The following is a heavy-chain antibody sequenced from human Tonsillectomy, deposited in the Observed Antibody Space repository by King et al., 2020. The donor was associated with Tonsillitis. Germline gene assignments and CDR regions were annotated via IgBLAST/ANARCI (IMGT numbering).Heavy chain of an antibody. CDR3: ARCSHHPTFWSVPDY. Sequence: SSYTMHWVRQAPGKGLDWVTLISYDGSNKYYADAVKGRFTISRDNSKNTLYLQMNSLRAEDTAVYYFARCSHHPTFWSVPDYWGQGTLVTVSS. CDR2: ISYDGSNK. CDR1: SSYT. J-gene: IGHJ4*02. V-gene: IGHV3-30*04. D-gene: IGHD3-3*01.